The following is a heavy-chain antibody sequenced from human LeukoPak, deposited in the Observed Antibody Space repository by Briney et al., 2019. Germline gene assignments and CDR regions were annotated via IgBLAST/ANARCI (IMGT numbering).Heavy chain of an antibody. CDR3: AKEKVRYSSSWEVIE. V-gene: IGHV3-23*01. J-gene: IGHJ4*02. Sequence: GGSLRLSCAASGFTFSSYAMSWVRQAPGKGLEWVSAISGSGGGTYYADSVKGRFTISRDNSKNTLCLQMNSLRAEDTAVYYCAKEKVRYSSSWEVIEWGQGTLVTVSS. D-gene: IGHD6-13*01. CDR2: ISGSGGGT. CDR1: GFTFSSYA.